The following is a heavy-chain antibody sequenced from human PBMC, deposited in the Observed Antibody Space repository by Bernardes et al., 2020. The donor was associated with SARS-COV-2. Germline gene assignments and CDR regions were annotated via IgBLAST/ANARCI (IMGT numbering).Heavy chain of an antibody. D-gene: IGHD1-26*01. CDR3: ARDGGAYSGSYEGSAQLDY. V-gene: IGHV3-23*01. CDR2: ISGRGGST. Sequence: VGSLRLSCAASGFTFSSYAMSWVRQAPGKGLEWVSSISGRGGSTFYADSVKGRFTISRDNSKNTLYLHMNSLGADDTAVYYCARDGGAYSGSYEGSAQLDYWGQGTLVTVSS. J-gene: IGHJ4*02. CDR1: GFTFSSYA.